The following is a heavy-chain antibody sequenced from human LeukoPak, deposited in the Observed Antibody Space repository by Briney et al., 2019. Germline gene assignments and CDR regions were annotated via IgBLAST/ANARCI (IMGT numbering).Heavy chain of an antibody. V-gene: IGHV1-69*13. CDR2: IIPIFGTA. J-gene: IGHJ4*02. CDR1: GGTFSSYA. Sequence: ASVKVSCKASGGTFSSYAISWVRQAPGQGLEWMGGIIPIFGTANYAQKFQGRVTITADESTSTAYMELSSLGSEDTAVYYCARDGQSGYFDYWGQGTLVTVSS. CDR3: ARDGQSGYFDY. D-gene: IGHD2-15*01.